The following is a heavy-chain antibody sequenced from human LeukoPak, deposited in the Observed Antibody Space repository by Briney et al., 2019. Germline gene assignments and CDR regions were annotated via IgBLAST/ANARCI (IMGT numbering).Heavy chain of an antibody. CDR3: GRGHWGLDY. D-gene: IGHD7-27*01. CDR1: RFTFSDSY. Sequence: GGSLRLPCAASRFTFSDSYMTWIRQAPGKGLEWVSYISNSGSSIYYADSVKGRFTTSRDNAKSSLYLQMNSLRAEDTAVYYCGRGHWGLDYWGQGALVTVSS. V-gene: IGHV3-11*04. CDR2: ISNSGSSI. J-gene: IGHJ4*02.